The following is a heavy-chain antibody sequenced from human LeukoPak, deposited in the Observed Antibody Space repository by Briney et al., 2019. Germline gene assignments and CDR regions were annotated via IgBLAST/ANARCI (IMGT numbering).Heavy chain of an antibody. CDR3: ARDRSGSHYHMDL. D-gene: IGHD1-26*01. Sequence: PGGSLRLSCAASGFTFTSYWMHWIRQVPGQGLVWVSHINSDGYTTTYAGAVKGRFTISRDNAKNTLYLQMNSLRVDDSGVYYCARDRSGSHYHMDLWGKGTTVTVSS. CDR2: INSDGYTT. J-gene: IGHJ6*03. CDR1: GFTFTSYW. V-gene: IGHV3-74*03.